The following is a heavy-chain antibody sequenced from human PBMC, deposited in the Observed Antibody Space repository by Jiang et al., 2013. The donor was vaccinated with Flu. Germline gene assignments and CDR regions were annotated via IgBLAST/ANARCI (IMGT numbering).Heavy chain of an antibody. CDR2: MYHSGSS. D-gene: IGHD2-15*01. Sequence: GLVKPSETLSLTCAVSGGSITNTGHSWSWIRQPPGKGLQWIGYMYHSGSSFYNPSLRSRVAISVDTSKNQFSLRLRSVTAADMAIYYCAREVVLTSHFDSWGPGMLVTVSS. V-gene: IGHV4-30-2*01. CDR3: AREVVLTSHFDS. J-gene: IGHJ4*02. CDR1: GGSITNTGHS.